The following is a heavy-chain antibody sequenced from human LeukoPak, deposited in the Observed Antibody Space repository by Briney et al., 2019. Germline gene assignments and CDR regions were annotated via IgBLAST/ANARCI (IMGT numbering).Heavy chain of an antibody. CDR1: GFTFSSYA. CDR2: ISGSGGST. V-gene: IGHV3-23*01. J-gene: IGHJ4*02. CDR3: ARATYYDFWSGYSPRGDYFDY. Sequence: GGSLRLSCAASGFTFSSYAMSWVRQAPGKGLEWVSAISGSGGSTYYADSVKGRFTISRDNSKNTLYLQMNSLRAEDTAVYYCARATYYDFWSGYSPRGDYFDYWGQGTLVTVSS. D-gene: IGHD3-3*01.